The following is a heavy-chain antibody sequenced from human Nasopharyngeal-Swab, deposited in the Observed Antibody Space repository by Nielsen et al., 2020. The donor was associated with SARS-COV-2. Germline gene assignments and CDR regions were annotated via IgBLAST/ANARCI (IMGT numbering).Heavy chain of an antibody. Sequence: SETLSLTCTVSNGPINSYYWSGIRQPPGKGLEWIGYIYFIGSTSYNPSLKSRVTMSVDTSKNQFSLNLTSVTAADTAVYYCARVALGSYLRGRGMDVWGQGTTVTVSS. V-gene: IGHV4-59*13. D-gene: IGHD3-16*02. J-gene: IGHJ6*02. CDR2: IYFIGST. CDR3: ARVALGSYLRGRGMDV. CDR1: NGPINSYY.